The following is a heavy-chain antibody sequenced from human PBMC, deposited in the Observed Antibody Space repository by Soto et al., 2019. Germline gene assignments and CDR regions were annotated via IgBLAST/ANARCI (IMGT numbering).Heavy chain of an antibody. CDR3: ARDLTDFAKYYFDY. CDR2: ISASGATI. J-gene: IGHJ4*02. V-gene: IGHV3-48*02. D-gene: IGHD3-9*01. Sequence: PGGSLKISCAASGFALSGASMNWVRQAPGKGLEWVSYISASGATIYYADSVKGRFTISRDKAQNSVYLQMDSLKDEDTAVYYCARDLTDFAKYYFDYWGQGALVTVSS. CDR1: GFALSGAS.